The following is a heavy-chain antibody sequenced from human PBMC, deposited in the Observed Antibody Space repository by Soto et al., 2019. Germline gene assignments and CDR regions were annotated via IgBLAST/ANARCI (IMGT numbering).Heavy chain of an antibody. CDR3: ARDRPHSYGSGKGAFDI. CDR2: IYYSGST. CDR1: GGSISSGGYY. Sequence: QVQLQESGPGLVKPSQTLSLTCTVSGGSISSGGYYWSWIRRHPGEGLEWIGYIYYSGSTYYTPSLKSRVTISVDTSKNQFSLKLSSVTAADTAVYYCARDRPHSYGSGKGAFDIWGRGTMVTVSS. D-gene: IGHD3-10*01. J-gene: IGHJ3*02. V-gene: IGHV4-31*03.